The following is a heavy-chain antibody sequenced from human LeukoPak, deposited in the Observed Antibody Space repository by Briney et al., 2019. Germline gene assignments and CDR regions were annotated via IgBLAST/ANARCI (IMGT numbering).Heavy chain of an antibody. CDR1: GGSFSGYY. CDR2: INHSGST. D-gene: IGHD7-27*01. CDR3: ATWELGIDY. J-gene: IGHJ4*02. Sequence: SETLSLTCAVYGGSFSGYYWSWIRQPPGKGLEWIGEINHSGSTNYNPSLKSRVTISVDTSKNQFSLKLSSVTAADTAVFYCATWELGIDYWGQGTLVTVSS. V-gene: IGHV4-34*01.